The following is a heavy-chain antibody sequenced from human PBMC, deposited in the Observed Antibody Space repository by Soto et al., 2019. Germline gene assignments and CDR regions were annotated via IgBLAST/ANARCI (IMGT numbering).Heavy chain of an antibody. CDR2: IMPSFGSG. D-gene: IGHD3-22*01. V-gene: IGHV1-69*13. Sequence: SVKVSCKALRGTFTNYAFSWVRQAPGQGLEWMGGIMPSFGSGNYAQKFQGRINITADESTSSVYLELTSLRSEDTAVYYCARDRAGYYSHFVYWGQGTLVTVSS. CDR1: RGTFTNYA. CDR3: ARDRAGYYSHFVY. J-gene: IGHJ4*02.